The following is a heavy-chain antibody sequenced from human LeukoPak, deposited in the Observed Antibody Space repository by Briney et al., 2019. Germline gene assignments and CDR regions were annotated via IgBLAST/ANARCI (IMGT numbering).Heavy chain of an antibody. Sequence: PSETLSLTCTVSGGSISSDYWSWLRQPPGRGLEWIGYIYTDGSTNYSTSLKSRVTISVDTSKNQFALKLSSVTAADTAVDYCAKSYYDYSTYYSYYFNLWGQGALVTVSS. CDR1: GGSISSDY. J-gene: IGHJ4*02. V-gene: IGHV4-4*09. CDR2: IYTDGST. CDR3: AKSYYDYSTYYSYYFNL. D-gene: IGHD3-22*01.